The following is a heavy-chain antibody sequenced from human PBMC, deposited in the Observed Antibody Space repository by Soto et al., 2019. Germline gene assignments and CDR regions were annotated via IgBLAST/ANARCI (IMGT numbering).Heavy chain of an antibody. CDR1: GGSFSGYY. CDR3: ARGRNTYYYGSGSRYPFDP. CDR2: INHSGST. J-gene: IGHJ5*02. V-gene: IGHV4-34*01. Sequence: PSETLSLTCAVYGGSFSGYYWSWIRQPPGKGLEWIGEINHSGSTNYNPPLKSRVTISVDTSKNQFSLKLSSVTAADTAVYYCARGRNTYYYGSGSRYPFDPWGQGTLVTVSS. D-gene: IGHD3-10*01.